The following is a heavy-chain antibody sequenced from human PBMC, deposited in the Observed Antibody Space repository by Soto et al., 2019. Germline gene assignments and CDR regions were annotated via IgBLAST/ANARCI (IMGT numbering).Heavy chain of an antibody. Sequence: GGSLRLSCAASGFTFSSYAMSWVRQAPGKGLEWVSAISGSGGSTYYADSVKGRFTISRDNSKNTLYLQMNSLRAEDTAVYYCAKCGYSYGFDNDAFDIWGQGTMVTVSS. CDR1: GFTFSSYA. V-gene: IGHV3-23*01. CDR2: ISGSGGST. CDR3: AKCGYSYGFDNDAFDI. D-gene: IGHD5-18*01. J-gene: IGHJ3*02.